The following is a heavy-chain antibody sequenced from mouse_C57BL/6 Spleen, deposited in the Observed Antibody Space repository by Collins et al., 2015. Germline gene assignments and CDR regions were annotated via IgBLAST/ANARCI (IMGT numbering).Heavy chain of an antibody. D-gene: IGHD1-1*01. J-gene: IGHJ2*01. CDR2: INTYSGVP. CDR3: ASYGSSWDFDY. CDR1: GYTFTTYG. V-gene: IGHV9-3*01. Sequence: QIQLVQSGPELKKPGETVKISCKASGYTFTTYGMSWVKQAPGKGLKWMGWINTYSGVPTYADDFKGRFAFSLETSASTAYLQINNLKNEDTATYFCASYGSSWDFDYWGQGTTLTVSS.